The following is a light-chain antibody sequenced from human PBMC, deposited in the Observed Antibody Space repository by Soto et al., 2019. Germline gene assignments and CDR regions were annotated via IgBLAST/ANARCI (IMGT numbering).Light chain of an antibody. CDR1: HSVSSN. V-gene: IGKV3-15*01. Sequence: EVVMTQSPATLSVSPGERATLSCRASHSVSSNLAWFQQKPGQAPRLLIYGASTRATGIPARFGGSGSGTEFTLTINSLQSEDFAVYYCQQYNNWPLTFGGGTKVEIK. CDR2: GAS. J-gene: IGKJ4*01. CDR3: QQYNNWPLT.